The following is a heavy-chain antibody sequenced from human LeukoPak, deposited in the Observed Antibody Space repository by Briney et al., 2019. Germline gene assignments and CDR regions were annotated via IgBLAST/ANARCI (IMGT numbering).Heavy chain of an antibody. D-gene: IGHD6-19*01. Sequence: SETLSFTCTVSGGSISSSAYHWGWIRQPPGKGLEWIGYIYYSGSTNYNPSLKSRVTISVDTSKNQFSLKLSSVTAADTAVYYCAKDHLPGIVVADRDYWGQGTLVTVSS. V-gene: IGHV4-61*08. CDR3: AKDHLPGIVVADRDY. CDR2: IYYSGST. J-gene: IGHJ4*02. CDR1: GGSISSSAYH.